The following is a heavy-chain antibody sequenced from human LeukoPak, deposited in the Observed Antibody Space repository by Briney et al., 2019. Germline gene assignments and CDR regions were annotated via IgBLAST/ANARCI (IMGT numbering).Heavy chain of an antibody. Sequence: SLLLSCTTSGFNFGDYAMTWVRQAPGKGLEWVGFIRSKIYGVTPEYAASVKGRFTISRDDTKGVAYLQMNSLQTEDTAVYYCTRDQTPYYWGQGTLVTVAS. CDR2: IRSKIYGVTP. CDR3: TRDQTPYY. J-gene: IGHJ4*02. V-gene: IGHV3-49*04. CDR1: GFNFGDYA.